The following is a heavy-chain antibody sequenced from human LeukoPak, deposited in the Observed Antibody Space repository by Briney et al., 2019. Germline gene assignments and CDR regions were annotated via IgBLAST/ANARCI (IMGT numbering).Heavy chain of an antibody. V-gene: IGHV3-23*01. CDR2: IRSSGGST. D-gene: IGHD3-3*01. CDR1: GFTFSSYA. J-gene: IGHJ4*02. CDR3: AKAYDFWSGYPITGY. Sequence: GGSLRLSCAASGFTFSSYAMSWVRQAPGKGLEWVSSIRSSGGSTFYADSVKGRFTISRDNSKNTLYLQMNSLRAEDTAVYYCAKAYDFWSGYPITGYWGQGTLVTVSS.